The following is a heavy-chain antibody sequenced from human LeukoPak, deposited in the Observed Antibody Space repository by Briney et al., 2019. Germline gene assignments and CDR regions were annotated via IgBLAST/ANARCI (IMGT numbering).Heavy chain of an antibody. Sequence: GGSLRLSCAPSGFTFSIYAMSWVRQAPGKGLEWVSAISGRGTTYYADSVKGRFTISRDNSKNTLYLQMNSLRAEDTAVYYCAKDPMVRGSTYDYWGQGTLVTVSS. V-gene: IGHV3-23*01. CDR3: AKDPMVRGSTYDY. CDR1: GFTFSIYA. CDR2: ISGRGTT. J-gene: IGHJ4*02. D-gene: IGHD3-10*01.